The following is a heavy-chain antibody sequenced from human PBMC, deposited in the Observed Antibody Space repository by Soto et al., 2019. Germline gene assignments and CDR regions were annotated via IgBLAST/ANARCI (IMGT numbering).Heavy chain of an antibody. V-gene: IGHV3-74*01. CDR2: SNSDGSST. J-gene: IGHJ4*02. CDR1: GFTFSSYW. CDR3: ARDRDYDHFDY. D-gene: IGHD4-17*01. Sequence: EVQLVESGGGLVQPGGSLRLSCAASGFTFSSYWMHWVRQAPGKGLVWVSRSNSDGSSTSYGDSVKGRFTISNDNAKNTLYLHMNSLRAEDTALYYCARDRDYDHFDYWGQGTLVTVSS.